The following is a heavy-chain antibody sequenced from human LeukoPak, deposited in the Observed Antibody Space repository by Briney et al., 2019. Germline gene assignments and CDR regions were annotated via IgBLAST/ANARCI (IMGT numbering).Heavy chain of an antibody. V-gene: IGHV3-74*01. CDR2: INSDGGST. CDR1: GFTFSSYR. Sequence: PGGSLRLSCAAPGFTFSSYRMHCVRQAPEKGLVWVSRINSDGGSTSYEDSVEGRFTISRDNAKNTLYLQMNSLRAEDTAVYYCARDRDDILTGFQYYYYGMDVWGQGTTVTVSS. CDR3: ARDRDDILTGFQYYYYGMDV. D-gene: IGHD3-9*01. J-gene: IGHJ6*02.